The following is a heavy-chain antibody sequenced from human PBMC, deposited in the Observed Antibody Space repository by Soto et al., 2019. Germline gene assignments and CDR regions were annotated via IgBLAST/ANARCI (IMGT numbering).Heavy chain of an antibody. D-gene: IGHD1-26*01. CDR2: IYYSGST. V-gene: IGHV4-59*01. Sequence: PSETLSLTCTVSGGSISSYYWSWIRQPPGKGLEWIGYIYYSGSTNYNPSLKSRVTISVDTSKNQFSLKLSSVTAADTAVYYCARSKGVWEHYGMDVWGQGTTVTVSS. CDR1: GGSISSYY. CDR3: ARSKGVWEHYGMDV. J-gene: IGHJ6*02.